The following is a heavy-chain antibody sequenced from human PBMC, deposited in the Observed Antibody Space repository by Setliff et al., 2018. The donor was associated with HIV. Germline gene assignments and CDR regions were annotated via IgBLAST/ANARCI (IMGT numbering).Heavy chain of an antibody. J-gene: IGHJ3*02. D-gene: IGHD3-16*01. CDR3: ARWGEPAQRGFDI. Sequence: SETLSLTCTVSGGSITSSDYYWAWIRQTPGKGLEWIGSISYRGKTFRTPSLRSRLNISADTSKNQFSLKATSVTAEDTAVYYCARWGEPAQRGFDIWGQGTMVTVSS. CDR1: GGSITSSDYY. V-gene: IGHV4-39*01. CDR2: ISYRGKT.